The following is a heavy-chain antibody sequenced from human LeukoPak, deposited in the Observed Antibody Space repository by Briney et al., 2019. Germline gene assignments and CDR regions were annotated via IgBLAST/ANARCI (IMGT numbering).Heavy chain of an antibody. Sequence: SETLSLTCTVSGASIPSSYYWSWIRQPPGKGLECIGYISASGNTNYNPSLNSRVTISVDTSKSQFSLNLSSVTAADTAIYYCARLTGGGSYWGYFDYWGQGNLVTVSS. D-gene: IGHD1-26*01. V-gene: IGHV4-4*09. CDR3: ARLTGGGSYWGYFDY. CDR1: GASIPSSYY. CDR2: ISASGNT. J-gene: IGHJ4*02.